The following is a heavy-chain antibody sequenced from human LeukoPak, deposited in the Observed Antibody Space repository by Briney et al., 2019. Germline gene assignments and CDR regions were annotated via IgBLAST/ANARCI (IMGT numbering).Heavy chain of an antibody. D-gene: IGHD2-21*01. J-gene: IGHJ4*02. CDR3: AANRRIMAYCGGDCYSR. CDR1: GFTFSNHW. V-gene: IGHV3-7*01. Sequence: PGGSLRLSCAASGFTFSNHWMDWVRQAPGKGLEWVANIKPDGSEMHYVDSVKGRFTISRDNAKNSLYLQMNSLRAEDTAVYYCAANRRIMAYCGGDCYSRWGQGTLVTVSS. CDR2: IKPDGSEM.